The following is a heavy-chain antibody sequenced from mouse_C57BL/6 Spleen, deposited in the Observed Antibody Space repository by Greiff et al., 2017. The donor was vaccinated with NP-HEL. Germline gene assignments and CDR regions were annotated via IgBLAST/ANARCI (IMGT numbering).Heavy chain of an antibody. CDR3: ARPGSSYIDY. V-gene: IGHV1-26*01. CDR1: GYTFTDYY. D-gene: IGHD1-1*01. CDR2: INTNNGGT. Sequence: EVQLQQSGPELVKPGASVKISCKASGYTFTDYYMNWVKQSHGKSLEWIGDINTNNGGTSYNQKFKGKATLTVDKSSSTAYMELRSLTSEDSAVEYCARPGSSYIDYWGQGTTLTVSS. J-gene: IGHJ2*01.